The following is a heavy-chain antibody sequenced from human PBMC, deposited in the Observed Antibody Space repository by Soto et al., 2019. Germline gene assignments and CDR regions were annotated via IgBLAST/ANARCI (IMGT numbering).Heavy chain of an antibody. Sequence: GGSLRLSCAASGFTFSSYGMHWVRQAPGKGLEWVAVISYDGSNKYYADSVKGRFTISRDNSKNTLYLQMNSLRAEDTAVYYCAKGITPSGRYFDYWGQGTLVTVSS. J-gene: IGHJ4*02. V-gene: IGHV3-30*18. CDR3: AKGITPSGRYFDY. D-gene: IGHD1-20*01. CDR2: ISYDGSNK. CDR1: GFTFSSYG.